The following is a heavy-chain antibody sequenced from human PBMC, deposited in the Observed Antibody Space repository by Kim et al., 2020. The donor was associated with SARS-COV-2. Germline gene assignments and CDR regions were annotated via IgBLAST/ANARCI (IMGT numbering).Heavy chain of an antibody. D-gene: IGHD4-17*01. CDR1: GYTFTSYA. Sequence: ASVKVSCKASGYTFTSYAMHWVRQAPGQRLEWMGWINAGNGNTKYSQKFQGRVTITRDTSASTAYMELSSLRSEDTAVYYCARQFDYGDYVRKYYYYYMDVWGKGTTVTVSS. J-gene: IGHJ6*03. CDR3: ARQFDYGDYVRKYYYYYMDV. CDR2: INAGNGNT. V-gene: IGHV1-3*01.